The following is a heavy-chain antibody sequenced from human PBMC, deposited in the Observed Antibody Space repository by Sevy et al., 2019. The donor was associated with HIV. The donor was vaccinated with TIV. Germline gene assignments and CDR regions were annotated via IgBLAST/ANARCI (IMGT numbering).Heavy chain of an antibody. D-gene: IGHD6-19*01. CDR3: AREDIRVAGIGYYFHS. CDR1: GFSISGYG. CDR2: IWYDGNNK. J-gene: IGHJ4*02. V-gene: IGHV3-33*01. Sequence: GGSRRLSCAASGFSISGYGMHWVRQAPGKGLEWVAIIWYDGNNKEYSDSVKGRFTISRDNYKNTLYLQMKSLRAEDKDVYYCAREDIRVAGIGYYFHSWGQGTLVTVSS.